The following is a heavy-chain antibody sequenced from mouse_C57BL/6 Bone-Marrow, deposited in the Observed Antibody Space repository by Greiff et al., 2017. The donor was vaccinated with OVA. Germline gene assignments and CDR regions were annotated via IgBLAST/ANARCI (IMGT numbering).Heavy chain of an antibody. V-gene: IGHV1-69*01. CDR3: AIERGYGYALAMDY. D-gene: IGHD2-2*01. Sequence: QVQLQQPGAELVMPGASVKLSCKASGYTFTSYWMHWVKQRPGQGLEWIGEIDPSDSYTNYNQKFKGKSTLTVDKSSSTAYMQLSSLTSEDSAVYYCAIERGYGYALAMDYWGQGTSVTVSS. J-gene: IGHJ4*01. CDR2: IDPSDSYT. CDR1: GYTFTSYW.